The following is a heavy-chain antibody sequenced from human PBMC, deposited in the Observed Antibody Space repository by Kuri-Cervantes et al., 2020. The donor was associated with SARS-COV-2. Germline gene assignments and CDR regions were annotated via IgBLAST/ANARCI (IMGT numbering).Heavy chain of an antibody. CDR1: GGSISSYY. CDR2: IYYTGNT. J-gene: IGHJ3*02. D-gene: IGHD3-3*01. V-gene: IGHV4-39*01. Sequence: CTVSGGSISSYYWGWIRQPPGKGLEWIGSIYYTGNTYYNPSLNSLVTMSVDTSKNQFSLKVSSVTAADTAVYYCARVKGDDFWSGRQSDAFDIWGQGTMVTVSS. CDR3: ARVKGDDFWSGRQSDAFDI.